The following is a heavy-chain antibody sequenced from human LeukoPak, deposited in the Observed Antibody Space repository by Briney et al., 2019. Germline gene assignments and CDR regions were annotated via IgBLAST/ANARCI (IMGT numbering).Heavy chain of an antibody. Sequence: ASVKVSCKASGYTFTGYYMHWVRQAPGQGLEWMGWINPNSGGTNYAQKFQGRVTMTRDTSISTAYMELSRLRSDDTAVYYCARVGNYYDSSGYFPFDYWGQGTLVTVSS. CDR3: ARVGNYYDSSGYFPFDY. D-gene: IGHD3-22*01. CDR1: GYTFTGYY. CDR2: INPNSGGT. V-gene: IGHV1-2*02. J-gene: IGHJ4*02.